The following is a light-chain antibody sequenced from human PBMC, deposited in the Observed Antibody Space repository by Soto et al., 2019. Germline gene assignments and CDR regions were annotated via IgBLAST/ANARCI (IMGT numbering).Light chain of an antibody. Sequence: DIVMTQSPDSLAVSLGERATINCKSSQSVLSSSNNKNYLIWYQQKPGQPPKLLIYWASTRESGVPDRFSGSGSGTDFTLTISSLQAEDVAFYYCQQYYSTPRTFGQGTKVEIK. V-gene: IGKV4-1*01. J-gene: IGKJ1*01. CDR2: WAS. CDR1: QSVLSSSNNKNY. CDR3: QQYYSTPRT.